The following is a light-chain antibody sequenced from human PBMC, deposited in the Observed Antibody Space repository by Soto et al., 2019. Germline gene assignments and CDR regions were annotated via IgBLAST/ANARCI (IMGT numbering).Light chain of an antibody. CDR2: DVS. J-gene: IGLJ2*01. CDR3: CSYAGSYTVV. CDR1: SSDVGGYNY. Sequence: QSAPTQPRSVSGSPGQSVTISCTGTSSDVGGYNYVSWYQQHPDKAPKLMIYDVSKRPSGVPDRFSGSKSGNTASLTISGLQAEDEADYYCCSYAGSYTVVFGGGTKLTVL. V-gene: IGLV2-11*01.